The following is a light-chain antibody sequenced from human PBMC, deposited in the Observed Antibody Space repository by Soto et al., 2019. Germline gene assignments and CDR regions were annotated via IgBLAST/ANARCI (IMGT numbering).Light chain of an antibody. V-gene: IGKV3-15*01. CDR2: YAS. Sequence: EVVMTQSPATLSVSPGERVTLSCRASESVHRNLAWYQQKPGQGPSLLIYYASTRATGVPDRFTGSGSGTEFTITISSLQSEDCGVYHCQHYSNWPPTFGPGTKVEIK. CDR3: QHYSNWPPT. CDR1: ESVHRN. J-gene: IGKJ3*01.